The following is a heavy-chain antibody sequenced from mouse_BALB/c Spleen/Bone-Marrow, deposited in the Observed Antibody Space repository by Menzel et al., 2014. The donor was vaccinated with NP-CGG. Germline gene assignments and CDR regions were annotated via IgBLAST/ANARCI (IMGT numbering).Heavy chain of an antibody. V-gene: IGHV5-12-1*01. CDR1: GFGFSSSD. CDR2: ISSGGGST. D-gene: IGHD1-2*01. J-gene: IGHJ2*01. CDR3: ATHYYGRFDY. Sequence: EVKLMESGGGLVKPGGSLKLSCAASGFGFSSSDMSWVRQTPEKRLEWVAYISSGGGSTYYPHTVKGRFTISRDNPKNTLCLQMSSLKSENTAMYCGATHYYGRFDYWGQGTTLTVSS.